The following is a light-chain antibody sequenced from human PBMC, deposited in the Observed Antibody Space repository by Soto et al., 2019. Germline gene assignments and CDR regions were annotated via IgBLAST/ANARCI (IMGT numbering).Light chain of an antibody. J-gene: IGLJ2*01. CDR2: EVT. CDR3: SSYKFSTTLSV. Sequence: QSALTQPASVSGSPGRSITLSCAGTTNDIGSYNYVSWFQQHPGEAPKLIIFEVTHRPSGISTRFSGSKSGNTASLTISDLQAEDEALYYCSSYKFSTTLSVFGGGTNLTVL. CDR1: TNDIGSYNY. V-gene: IGLV2-14*01.